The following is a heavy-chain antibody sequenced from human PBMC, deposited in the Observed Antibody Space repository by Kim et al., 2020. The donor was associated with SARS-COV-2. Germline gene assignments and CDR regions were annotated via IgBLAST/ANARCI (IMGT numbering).Heavy chain of an antibody. J-gene: IGHJ4*02. CDR3: ARDGGWELRAWLLY. CDR2: ISYDGSNK. CDR1: GFTFSSYA. Sequence: GGSLRLSCAASGFTFSSYAMHWVRQAPGKGLEWVAVISYDGSNKYYADSVKGRFTISRDNSKNTLYLQMNSLRAEDTAVYYCARDGGWELRAWLLYWGQGTLVTVSS. D-gene: IGHD1-26*01. V-gene: IGHV3-30*04.